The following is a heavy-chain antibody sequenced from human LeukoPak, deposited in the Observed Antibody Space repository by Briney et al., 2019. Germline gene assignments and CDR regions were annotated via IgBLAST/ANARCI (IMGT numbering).Heavy chain of an antibody. Sequence: VGSLRLSCAASGFTFSRYWMTWVRQAPGTGLELVANIKEDGSEKYYVDSVKGRFTISRDNAKNSLYLQMNSLRAEDTAVYYCVYGGSYYVAWGQGILVTVSS. V-gene: IGHV3-7*01. CDR1: GFTFSRYW. J-gene: IGHJ5*02. CDR2: IKEDGSEK. D-gene: IGHD3-10*01. CDR3: VYGGSYYVA.